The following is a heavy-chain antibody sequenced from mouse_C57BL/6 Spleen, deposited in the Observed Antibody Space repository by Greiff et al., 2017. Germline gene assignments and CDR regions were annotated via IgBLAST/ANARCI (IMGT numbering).Heavy chain of an antibody. J-gene: IGHJ1*03. Sequence: EVKLMESGGGLVKPGGSLKLSCAASGFTFSSYAMSWVRQTPEKRLEWVATISDGGSYTYYPDNVKGRFTISRDNAKNNLYLQMSHLKSEDTAMYYCARGDDRDWYFDVWGTGTTVTVSS. CDR3: ARGDDRDWYFDV. D-gene: IGHD2-13*01. CDR1: GFTFSSYA. CDR2: ISDGGSYT. V-gene: IGHV5-4*03.